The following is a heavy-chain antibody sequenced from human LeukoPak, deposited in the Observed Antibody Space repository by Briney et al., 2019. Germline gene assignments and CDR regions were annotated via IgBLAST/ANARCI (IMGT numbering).Heavy chain of an antibody. J-gene: IGHJ4*02. CDR3: ARRLGYCSSTSCYTGGWDY. V-gene: IGHV5-51*01. D-gene: IGHD2-2*02. CDR1: GYSFTSYW. CDR2: IYPGDSDT. Sequence: GESLKISCKGSGYSFTSYWIGWVRQMPGKGLEWMGIIYPGDSDTRYSPSFQGQVTISADKSISTAYLQWSSLKASDTAMYYCARRLGYCSSTSCYTGGWDYWGQGTLVTVSS.